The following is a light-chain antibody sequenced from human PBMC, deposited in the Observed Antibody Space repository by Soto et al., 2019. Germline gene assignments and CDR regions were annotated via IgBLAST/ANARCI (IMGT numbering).Light chain of an antibody. Sequence: DIQMTQSPSTLSASVGDRVTIPCRASQSISNWLAWYQQKPGKAPKLLIYDASSLESGVPSRFSGSGSGTEFTLTISSLQPDDFATYYCQQYNSYWTFGQGTKVEIK. CDR2: DAS. CDR1: QSISNW. CDR3: QQYNSYWT. V-gene: IGKV1-5*01. J-gene: IGKJ1*01.